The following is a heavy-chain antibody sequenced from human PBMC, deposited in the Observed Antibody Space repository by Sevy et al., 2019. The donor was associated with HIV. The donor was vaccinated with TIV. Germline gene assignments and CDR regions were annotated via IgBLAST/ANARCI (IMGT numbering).Heavy chain of an antibody. CDR1: GFTFSSYA. D-gene: IGHD7-27*01. V-gene: IGHV3-23*01. CDR3: AINATWGGAYSQH. Sequence: GGSLRLSCAASGFTFSSYAMSWVRQAPGKGLEWVSAISGSGGSIYYADSVKGRFTISRDNSKNTLYLQMNSLRAEDTAVYYCAINATWGGAYSQHWGQGTLVTVSS. CDR2: ISGSGGSI. J-gene: IGHJ1*01.